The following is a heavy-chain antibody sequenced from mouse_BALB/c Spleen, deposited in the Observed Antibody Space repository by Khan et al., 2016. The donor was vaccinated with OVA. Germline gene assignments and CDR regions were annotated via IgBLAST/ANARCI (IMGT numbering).Heavy chain of an antibody. CDR1: GYTFTTAG. V-gene: IGHV9-4*02. J-gene: IGHJ4*01. Sequence: QIQLVQSGPELKKPGETVRISCKASGYTFTTAGIQWVQKMPGKGLKWIGWINTHSGVPTYAEDFKGRFAFSLEISVNTAYLQLKNLKNEDTGTYFCARGEAGYSRSDGGAMEYWGQGTSVTVSS. D-gene: IGHD1-2*01. CDR2: INTHSGVP. CDR3: ARGEAGYSRSDGGAMEY.